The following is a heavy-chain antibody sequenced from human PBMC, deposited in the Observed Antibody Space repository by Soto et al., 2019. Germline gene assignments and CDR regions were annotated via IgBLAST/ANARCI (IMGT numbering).Heavy chain of an antibody. CDR2: IYRTGST. D-gene: IGHD6-19*01. CDR1: AGSLSNYY. J-gene: IGHJ4*02. V-gene: IGHV4-59*01. Sequence: PWETLSLTCSVSAGSLSNYYWTWIRQSPGRGLEWIGEIYRTGSTKYNPSLKSRVAISVDMSKNQFSLTLNSVTPADTAVYYCARGGRGSGLYFLYYFDLWGQGTLVTVSS. CDR3: ARGGRGSGLYFLYYFDL.